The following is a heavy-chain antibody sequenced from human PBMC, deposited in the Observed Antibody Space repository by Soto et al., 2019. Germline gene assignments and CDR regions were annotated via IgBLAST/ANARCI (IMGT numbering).Heavy chain of an antibody. CDR1: GFTFSSYA. D-gene: IGHD3-10*01. V-gene: IGHV3-23*01. CDR3: AKLDYYGSGGLPI. J-gene: IGHJ3*02. CDR2: ISGSGGST. Sequence: EVQLLESGGGLVQPGGSLRLSCAASGFTFSSYAMSWVRQAPGKGLEWVSAISGSGGSTYYADSVKGRFTISRDNSKNPQELQMNNLRAEDTAVYYCAKLDYYGSGGLPIWGQGTMVTVSS.